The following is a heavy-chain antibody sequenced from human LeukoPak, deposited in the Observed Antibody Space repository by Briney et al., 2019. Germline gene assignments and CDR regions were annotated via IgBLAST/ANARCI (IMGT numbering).Heavy chain of an antibody. CDR1: GFTVSDNY. Sequence: GGSLRLSCAASGFTVSDNYMKWVRQAPGKGLEWVSIIYTGGSTYYADSVKCRFTISRDNSKNTLYLQMNSLTGEDTAVYYCARHLSGDDIWGQGTMVTVSS. CDR3: ARHLSGDDI. CDR2: IYTGGST. J-gene: IGHJ3*02. D-gene: IGHD4-17*01. V-gene: IGHV3-53*01.